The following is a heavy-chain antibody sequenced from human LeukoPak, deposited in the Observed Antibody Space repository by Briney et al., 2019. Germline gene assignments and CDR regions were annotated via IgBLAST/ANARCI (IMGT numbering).Heavy chain of an antibody. V-gene: IGHV1-2*02. J-gene: IGHJ6*03. D-gene: IGHD3-3*01. CDR1: GYTFTGFY. CDR2: INPHSGGT. Sequence: EASVKVSCKASGYTFTGFYMHWVRQAPGHGLEWMGWINPHSGGTKNAQKFQGRVTMTRDTSISTAYMELSRLRSDDTAVYYCARGPFSFWSTSSRGARGDYYMDVWGKGTTVTVSS. CDR3: ARGPFSFWSTSSRGARGDYYMDV.